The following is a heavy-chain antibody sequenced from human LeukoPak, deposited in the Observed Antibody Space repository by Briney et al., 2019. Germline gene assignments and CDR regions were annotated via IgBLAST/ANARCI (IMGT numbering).Heavy chain of an antibody. CDR2: IYPGDSDT. J-gene: IGHJ4*02. D-gene: IGHD4-17*01. CDR1: GYSITSYW. V-gene: IGHV5-51*01. CDR3: ARHFRSNGDYGPPDY. Sequence: GESLKISCKASGYSITSYWIGWVRQMPGKGLGWMGIIYPGDSDTRYSPSFQGQVTISADRSISTAYLQWNSLKASDTAMYYCARHFRSNGDYGPPDYWGQGTLVTVSS.